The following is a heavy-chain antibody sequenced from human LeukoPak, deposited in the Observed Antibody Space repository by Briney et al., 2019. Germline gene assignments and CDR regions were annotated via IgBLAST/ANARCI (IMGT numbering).Heavy chain of an antibody. CDR3: ARDNEGDYGDYYAFDI. D-gene: IGHD4-17*01. Sequence: SVKVSCKASGGTFSSYAISWVRQAPGQGLEWMGRITPIFGTANYAQKFQGRVTITTDESTSTAYMELSSLRSGDTAVYYCARDNEGDYGDYYAFDIWGQGTMVTASS. V-gene: IGHV1-69*05. J-gene: IGHJ3*02. CDR2: ITPIFGTA. CDR1: GGTFSSYA.